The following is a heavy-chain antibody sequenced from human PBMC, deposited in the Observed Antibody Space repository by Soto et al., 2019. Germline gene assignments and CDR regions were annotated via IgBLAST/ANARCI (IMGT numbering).Heavy chain of an antibody. CDR2: VYYTGSS. J-gene: IGHJ3*02. V-gene: IGHV4-39*01. CDR1: GDSVSTGFYY. Sequence: QLQLQESGPGLVKPSETLSLTCAVSGDSVSTGFYYWAWIRQPPGKGLEWIGTVYYTGSSYYNPSLKSRASLHVDTSKNQCARRLKSLTAADAAVYSGARHRGAARPDAFDIWGLGTMVPVSS. CDR3: ARHRGAARPDAFDI. D-gene: IGHD3-10*01.